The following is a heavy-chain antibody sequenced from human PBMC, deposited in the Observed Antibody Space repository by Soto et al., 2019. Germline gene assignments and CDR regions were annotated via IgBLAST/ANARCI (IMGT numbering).Heavy chain of an antibody. CDR2: IIPILGET. Sequence: QVQLVQSGAEVKKPGSSVRVSCKASGTIFSSYTISWVRQAPGQGLEWMGRIIPILGETNSAQKFQGRVTRTADKSTNTAYMELSGLRLEDTALYYCARGLGGRMDDWGQGTTVTVSS. V-gene: IGHV1-69*08. CDR3: ARGLGGRMDD. CDR1: GTIFSSYT. J-gene: IGHJ6*02. D-gene: IGHD3-16*01.